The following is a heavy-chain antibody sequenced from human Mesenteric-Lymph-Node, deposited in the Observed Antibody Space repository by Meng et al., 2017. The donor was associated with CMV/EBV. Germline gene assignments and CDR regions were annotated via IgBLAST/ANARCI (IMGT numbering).Heavy chain of an antibody. D-gene: IGHD3-3*01. CDR1: GFTFDDYA. CDR3: ARDYGWSGYYRGYFDY. V-gene: IGHV3-43D*03. CDR2: ISWDGTDA. J-gene: IGHJ4*02. Sequence: GGSLRLSCAASGFTFDDYAMHWVRQPPGKGLEWVSLISWDGTDADYADSVKGRFTISRDNSKNTLYLQMNSLRAEDTAVYYCARDYGWSGYYRGYFDYWGQGTLVTVSS.